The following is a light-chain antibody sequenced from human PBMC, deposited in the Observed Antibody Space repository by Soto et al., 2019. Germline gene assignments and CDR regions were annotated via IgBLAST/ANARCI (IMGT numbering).Light chain of an antibody. CDR2: SAS. J-gene: IGKJ1*01. V-gene: IGKV3-20*01. CDR3: QQYGSSPLT. Sequence: EIVLTQSPGTLSLSPGERASLSCRASENVSSSYLAWYQQKPGQAPRLLIYSASSRATGIPYRFSGSGSGTDFTLTIGSLEPEDFAVYYCQQYGSSPLTFGQGTKVELK. CDR1: ENVSSSY.